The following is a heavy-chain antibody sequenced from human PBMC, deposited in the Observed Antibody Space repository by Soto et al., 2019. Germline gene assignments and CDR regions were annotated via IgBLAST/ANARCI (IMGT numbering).Heavy chain of an antibody. Sequence: ASVKVSCKASGYTFTSYGISWVRQAPGQGLEWMGLISASGGNTNYAQKFQGRVIMTKDTSTNTVSIELSSLRSDDTAVYYCTADPPNEENDAFDIWGQGTMVTVSS. D-gene: IGHD1-1*01. CDR3: TADPPNEENDAFDI. CDR1: GYTFTSYG. CDR2: ISASGGNT. V-gene: IGHV1-18*01. J-gene: IGHJ3*02.